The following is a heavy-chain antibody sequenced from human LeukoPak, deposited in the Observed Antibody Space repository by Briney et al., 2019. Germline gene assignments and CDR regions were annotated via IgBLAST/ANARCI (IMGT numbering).Heavy chain of an antibody. CDR1: GYTFTSYY. Sequence: ASVKVSCKASGYTFTSYYMHWVRQAPGQGLEWMGIINPSGGSTSYAQKFQGRVTMTRDTSTSTVYMELSSLRSEDTAVYYCARDSELEWGDNWFDPWGQGTLVTVSS. CDR2: INPSGGST. J-gene: IGHJ5*02. V-gene: IGHV1-46*01. D-gene: IGHD1-26*01. CDR3: ARDSELEWGDNWFDP.